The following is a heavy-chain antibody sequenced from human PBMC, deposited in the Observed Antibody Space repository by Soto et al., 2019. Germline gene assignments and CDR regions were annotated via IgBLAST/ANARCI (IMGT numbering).Heavy chain of an antibody. CDR3: AKRNAPRAYDY. J-gene: IGHJ4*02. CDR2: VSWNSAST. CDR1: GFNFDESG. V-gene: IGHV3-9*01. Sequence: EVQLVESGGGLVQPGRSLRLSCAASGFNFDESGMHWVRQPPGKGLEWVSGVSWNSASTVYADSVKGRLTISRDNAKNSLYLQMNSLRSEDTALYYCAKRNAPRAYDYSGQGTLVTVSS.